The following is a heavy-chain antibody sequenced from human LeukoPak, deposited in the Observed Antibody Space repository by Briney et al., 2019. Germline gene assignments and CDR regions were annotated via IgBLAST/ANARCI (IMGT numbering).Heavy chain of an antibody. J-gene: IGHJ5*02. CDR2: IYSGGST. CDR1: GFSVSSNY. CDR3: ARAGWLDP. V-gene: IGHV3-53*04. Sequence: GSLRLSCAASGFSVSSNYMSWVRQAPGKGLEWVSVIYSGGSTYYADSVKGRFTISRHDSKNMLYLQMNTLRAEDTAVYYCARAGWLDPWGQGTLVTVSS.